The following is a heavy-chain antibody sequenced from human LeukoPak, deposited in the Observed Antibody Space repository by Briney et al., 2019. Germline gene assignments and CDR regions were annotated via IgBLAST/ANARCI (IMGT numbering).Heavy chain of an antibody. D-gene: IGHD3-22*01. Sequence: GGSLRLSCSASGFPFNMYAMHWVRQAPGKGLEYVSGISVSADNTHYADSVKGRFTISRDNSKNTLYIQMSTLRAEDTAVYYCVKPGVVNVIVAVTFFDYWGEGTQVTVSS. CDR3: VKPGVVNVIVAVTFFDY. CDR2: ISVSADNT. J-gene: IGHJ4*02. V-gene: IGHV3-64D*06. CDR1: GFPFNMYA.